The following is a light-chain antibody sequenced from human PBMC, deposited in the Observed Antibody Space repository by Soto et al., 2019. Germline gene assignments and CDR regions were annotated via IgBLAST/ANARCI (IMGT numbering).Light chain of an antibody. CDR3: QAWDSSTGV. CDR1: KLGDKY. CDR2: QDS. V-gene: IGLV3-1*01. Sequence: SYELTQPPSVSVSPGQTASITCSGDKLGDKYACWYQQKPGQSPVLVIYQDSKRPSAIPERFSGSNSGNTATLTISGTQAMDEADYYGQAWDSSTGVFGTGTKVTVL. J-gene: IGLJ1*01.